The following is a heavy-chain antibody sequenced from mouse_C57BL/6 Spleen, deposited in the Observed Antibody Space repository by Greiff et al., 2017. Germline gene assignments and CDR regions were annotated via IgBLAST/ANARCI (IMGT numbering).Heavy chain of an antibody. CDR3: AREDDIYYGSSYADY. Sequence: VQVVESGPELVKPGASVKISCKASGYSFTSYYIHWVKQRPGQGLEWIGWIYPGSGNTTYNEKFKGKATLTADTSSSTAYMQLSSLTSEDSAVYYCAREDDIYYGSSYADYWGQGTTLTVSS. D-gene: IGHD1-1*01. CDR1: GYSFTSYY. CDR2: IYPGSGNT. V-gene: IGHV1-66*01. J-gene: IGHJ2*01.